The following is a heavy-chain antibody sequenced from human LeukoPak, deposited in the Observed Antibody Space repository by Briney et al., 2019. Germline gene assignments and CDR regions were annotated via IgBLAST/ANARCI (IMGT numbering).Heavy chain of an antibody. CDR3: AKAYYDGSGYYYGYYFDY. D-gene: IGHD3-22*01. CDR2: ISGSGGST. CDR1: GFTFSICA. J-gene: IGHJ4*02. Sequence: GGSLRLSCAASGFTFSICAMSWVRQAPGKGLEWVSTISGSGGSTYYADSVKGRFTISRDNSKNTLYLQMNSLRAEDTAVYYCAKAYYDGSGYYYGYYFDYWGQGTLVTVSS. V-gene: IGHV3-23*01.